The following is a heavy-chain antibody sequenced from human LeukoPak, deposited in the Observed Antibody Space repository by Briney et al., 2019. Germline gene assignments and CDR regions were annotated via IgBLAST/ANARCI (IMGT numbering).Heavy chain of an antibody. CDR2: INPNTGGT. D-gene: IGHD7-27*01. CDR1: GYTFTGYY. V-gene: IGHV1-2*02. J-gene: IGHJ4*02. Sequence: ASVKVSCKASGYTFTGYYMHWVRQASGQGLEWMGWINPNTGGTKNAQKFQGRVTMTRDTSISTAYMELSSLRSEDTAVYYCARPNWGIVGRRFYYFDYWGQGTLVTVSS. CDR3: ARPNWGIVGRRFYYFDY.